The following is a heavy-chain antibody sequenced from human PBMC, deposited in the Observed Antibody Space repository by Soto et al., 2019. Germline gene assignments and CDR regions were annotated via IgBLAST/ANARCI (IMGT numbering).Heavy chain of an antibody. CDR2: IRDGGEST. V-gene: IGHV3-23*01. CDR1: GFIFGNYM. Sequence: EVQLLESGGRLVQPGASLKLSCAFSGFIFGNYMMTWVRQAPGKGLEWVSTIRDGGESTYYADSVKGRFTISRDNSKNTLYLQMDSLGGEDTAVYYCAPHVHCSGGSCHYDAFDIRGQGTMVTVSS. CDR3: APHVHCSGGSCHYDAFDI. D-gene: IGHD2-15*01. J-gene: IGHJ3*02.